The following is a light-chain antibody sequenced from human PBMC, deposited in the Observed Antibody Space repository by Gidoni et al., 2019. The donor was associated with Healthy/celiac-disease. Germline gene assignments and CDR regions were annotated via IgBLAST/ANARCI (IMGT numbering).Light chain of an antibody. CDR2: GAS. V-gene: IGKV3-20*01. J-gene: IGKJ1*01. CDR1: QSVSSSY. CDR3: QQYGSSPET. Sequence: EIVLTQSPGTLSLSPGERATLSCRASQSVSSSYLAWYQQKPGQAPRLLIYGASSRATCIPDRFSGSGSGTDFTLTISRLEPEDSAVYYCQQYGSSPETFGQGTKVEIK.